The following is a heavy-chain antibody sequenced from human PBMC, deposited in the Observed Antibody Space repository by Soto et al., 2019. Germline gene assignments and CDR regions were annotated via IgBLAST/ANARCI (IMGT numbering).Heavy chain of an antibody. V-gene: IGHV4-4*02. CDR2: AHHSGRT. CDR1: GDSMSSSNW. Sequence: SETLSLTCTVSGDSMSSSNWWNWVRQPPGKGLEWIGEAHHSGRTNYNPTLKSQVTISVDRSQNHFSLQLTSVTAADTAVYYCARSEATALDYWGQGTLVT. J-gene: IGHJ4*02. CDR3: ARSEATALDY.